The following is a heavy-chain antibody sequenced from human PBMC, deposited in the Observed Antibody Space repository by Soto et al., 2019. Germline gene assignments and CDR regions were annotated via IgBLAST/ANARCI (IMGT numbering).Heavy chain of an antibody. V-gene: IGHV5-51*01. CDR1: GYSLDCPW. J-gene: IGHJ4*02. CDR3: ARQMSYICDF. CDR2: IKPGGSDL. Sequence: GESLKISCKGAGYSLDCPWIGWVRQMPGKGLEWMGIIKPGGSDLRYSPSFRGQVTISADAAVNTAFLQWKSLKASDTAMYYSARQMSYICDFWGQGTLAPVS. D-gene: IGHD1-26*01.